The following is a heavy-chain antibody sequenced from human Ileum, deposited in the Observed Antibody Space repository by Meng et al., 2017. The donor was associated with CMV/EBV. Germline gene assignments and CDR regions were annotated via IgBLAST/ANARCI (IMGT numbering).Heavy chain of an antibody. CDR3: IYGVAIF. V-gene: IGHV2-5*04. D-gene: IGHD2-15*01. CDR2: IYWNDVE. CDR1: GFSLTTDGVA. Sequence: HITLRESGPALVKPTQTLTLTCTFSGFSLTTDGVAVGWIRQPPGKALEWLALIYWNDVEHYSPTLKSRLTITKDTSKDKVVLTMANMDPVDTGTYYCIYGVAIFWGQGTLVTVSS. J-gene: IGHJ4*02.